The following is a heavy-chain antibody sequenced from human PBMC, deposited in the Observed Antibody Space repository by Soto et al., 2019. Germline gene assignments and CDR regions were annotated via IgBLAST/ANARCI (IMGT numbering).Heavy chain of an antibody. D-gene: IGHD6-13*01. CDR2: ISYDGSNK. CDR3: AKAHIAAAGGWGYYYYYGMDV. CDR1: GFTFSSYG. Sequence: QVQLVESGGGVVQPGRSLRLSCAASGFTFSSYGMHWVRQAPGKGLEWVAVISYDGSNKYYADSVQGRFTISRDNSKNTLYLQMNSMRAEDTAVYYCAKAHIAAAGGWGYYYYYGMDVWGQGTTVTVSS. V-gene: IGHV3-30*18. J-gene: IGHJ6*02.